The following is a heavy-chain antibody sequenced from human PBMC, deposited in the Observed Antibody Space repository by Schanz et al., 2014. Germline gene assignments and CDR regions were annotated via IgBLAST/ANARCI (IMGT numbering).Heavy chain of an antibody. CDR1: GFSFSSYT. CDR2: INWNGGDT. Sequence: EVQLVESGGGLVQPGESLRLSCAASGFSFSSYTMSWVRQAPGKGLEWVSGINWNGGDTSYADSVKGRFIISRDNAKNSLYLEMNSLRAGDTAFYHCAKDQGSYGSGSYSYFDYWGQGTLXTVSS. J-gene: IGHJ4*02. CDR3: AKDQGSYGSGSYSYFDY. V-gene: IGHV3-20*01. D-gene: IGHD3-10*01.